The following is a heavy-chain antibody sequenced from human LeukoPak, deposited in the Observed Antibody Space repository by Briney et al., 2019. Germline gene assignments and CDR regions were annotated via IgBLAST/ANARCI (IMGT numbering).Heavy chain of an antibody. V-gene: IGHV3-74*01. Sequence: GGSLRLSCAASGFTFSTYWMHWVRQAPGKGLVWVSRIGPDGRTTNYADSVKGRFTISRDNAKNTLYLQMNSLRAEDTAVYYCTTVRGSDFWGQGTMVTVSS. CDR1: GFTFSTYW. CDR3: TTVRGSDF. D-gene: IGHD3-10*01. CDR2: IGPDGRTT. J-gene: IGHJ4*02.